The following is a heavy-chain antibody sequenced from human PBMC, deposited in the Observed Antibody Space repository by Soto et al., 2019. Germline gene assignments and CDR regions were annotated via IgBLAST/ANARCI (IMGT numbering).Heavy chain of an antibody. CDR1: GYTLTELS. D-gene: IGHD3-22*01. J-gene: IGHJ4*02. Sequence: SCKVSGYTLTELSMHWVRQAPGKGLEWVAVISYDGSNKYHADSVKGRFTISRDNSKNTLYLQMNSLRAEDTAVYYCARDSRRGTMIVVVTGIDYWGQGTLVTVSS. CDR2: ISYDGSNK. CDR3: ARDSRRGTMIVVVTGIDY. V-gene: IGHV3-30-3*01.